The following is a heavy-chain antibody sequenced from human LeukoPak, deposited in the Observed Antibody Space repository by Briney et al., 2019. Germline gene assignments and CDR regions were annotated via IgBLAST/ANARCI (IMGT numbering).Heavy chain of an antibody. CDR2: ITSNGDGT. J-gene: IGHJ4*02. Sequence: GGSLRLSCSASGFTFSTYAMHWVRQAPGRGLEYVSAITSNGDGTYYADSERGRFTISRDNSKNTLYLQISSLRVEDTAVYYCVGFSTGSGSDYWGQGTLVTVSA. CDR3: VGFSTGSGSDY. D-gene: IGHD6-25*01. CDR1: GFTFSTYA. V-gene: IGHV3-64D*09.